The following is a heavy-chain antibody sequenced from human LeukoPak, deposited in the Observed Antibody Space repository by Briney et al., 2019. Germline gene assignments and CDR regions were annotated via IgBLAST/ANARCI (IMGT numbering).Heavy chain of an antibody. J-gene: IGHJ4*02. CDR1: GLSISNAW. D-gene: IGHD3-22*01. Sequence: GGSLRLSCAASGLSISNAWMSWVRQAPGKGLEWVGRIKRKTDGETRDYAAPVKGRFTISRDDSKNRLYLQMNSLKYEDTAVYYCTADVSDSSGYCHDYWGQGTLVTVSS. V-gene: IGHV3-15*01. CDR2: IKRKTDGETR. CDR3: TADVSDSSGYCHDY.